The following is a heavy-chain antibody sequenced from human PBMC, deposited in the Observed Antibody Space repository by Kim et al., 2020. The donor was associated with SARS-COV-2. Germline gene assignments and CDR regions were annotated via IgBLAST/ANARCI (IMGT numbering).Heavy chain of an antibody. CDR1: GFTFTGYA. CDR3: MKGGWASIWDH. D-gene: IGHD3-9*01. Sequence: GGSLRLSCTTSGFTFTGYAMSWVRQAPGKGLEWVSSIDGSDGTTYYVDSVKGRFTISRDNSKNTLYLQMSTLRADDTAVYYCMKGGWASIWDHWGQGTLVTVSS. CDR2: IDGSDGTT. V-gene: IGHV3-23*01. J-gene: IGHJ4*02.